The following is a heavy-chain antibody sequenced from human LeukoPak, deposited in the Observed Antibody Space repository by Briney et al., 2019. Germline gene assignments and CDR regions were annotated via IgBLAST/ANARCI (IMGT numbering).Heavy chain of an antibody. CDR1: GGTFSSYA. Sequence: GASVKVSCKASGGTFSSYAISWVRQAPGQGLEWMGRIIPILGIANYAQKFQGRVTITADESTSTAYMELSSLRSEDTAVYYCARSIVVVRGDAFDIWGQGTMVTVSS. D-gene: IGHD2-2*01. CDR3: ARSIVVVRGDAFDI. V-gene: IGHV1-69*04. CDR2: IIPILGIA. J-gene: IGHJ3*02.